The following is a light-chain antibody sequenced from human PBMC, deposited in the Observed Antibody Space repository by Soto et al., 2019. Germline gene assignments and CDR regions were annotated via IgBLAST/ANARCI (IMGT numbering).Light chain of an antibody. CDR1: QSITTY. CDR2: TAS. CDR3: QQSYSTPPDT. Sequence: DIPMTQSPSSLSASVGDRVTISCRASQSITTYLNWYRQKPGKAPELLIYTASTLQSGVPSRFNGSGSGTDFTLTISGLQPEDFATYYCQQSYSTPPDTFGQGTKLEI. J-gene: IGKJ2*01. V-gene: IGKV1-39*01.